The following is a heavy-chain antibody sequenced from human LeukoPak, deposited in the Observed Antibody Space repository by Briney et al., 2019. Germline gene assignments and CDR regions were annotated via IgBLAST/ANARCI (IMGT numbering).Heavy chain of an antibody. CDR2: ISAYNGNT. D-gene: IGHD3-10*01. CDR1: GYTFTSYG. CDR3: ARDSRVTMVRGPPLLEAFDI. Sequence: ASVKASCKASGYTFTSYGISWVRQAPGQGLEWMGWISAYNGNTNYAQKLQGRVTMTTDTSTSTAYMELRSLRSDDTAVYYCARDSRVTMVRGPPLLEAFDIWGQGTMVTVSS. V-gene: IGHV1-18*04. J-gene: IGHJ3*02.